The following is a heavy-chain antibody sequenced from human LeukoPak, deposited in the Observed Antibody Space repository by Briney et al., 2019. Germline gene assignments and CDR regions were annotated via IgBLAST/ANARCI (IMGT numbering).Heavy chain of an antibody. CDR1: GFTFGDYA. CDR2: IRSKAYGGTT. V-gene: IGHV3-49*04. CDR3: PARRGGSRLDY. Sequence: GGSLRLSCTASGFTFGDYAMSCVHQAPGKGLEWVGFIRSKAYGGTTEYAASVKGRFTISREDSNSVAYVQMNSLKTEDRAVYYCPARRGGSRLDYWGQGTLVTVSS. D-gene: IGHD1-26*01. J-gene: IGHJ4*02.